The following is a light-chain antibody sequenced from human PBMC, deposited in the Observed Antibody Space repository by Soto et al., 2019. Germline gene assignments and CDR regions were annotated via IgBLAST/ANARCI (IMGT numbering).Light chain of an antibody. CDR1: SGHSNYA. Sequence: QLVLTQSPSASASLGASVKLTCTLSSGHSNYAIAWHQQQPEKGPRYLMKLNSKGSHSKGDGIPDRFSGSSSGAERYLTISSLQSEDEADYYCQTWGTGPWVFGGGTKLTVL. J-gene: IGLJ3*02. V-gene: IGLV4-69*01. CDR2: LNSKGSH. CDR3: QTWGTGPWV.